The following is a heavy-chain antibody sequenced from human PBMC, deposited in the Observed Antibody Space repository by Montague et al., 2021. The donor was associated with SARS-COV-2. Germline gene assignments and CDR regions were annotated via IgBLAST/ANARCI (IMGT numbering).Heavy chain of an antibody. Sequence: ETLSLTCSVSSGSIISSGYYWGWIRQLPGKELEWIGNIYYSGTTYYNPSLQSRGTISVDTSKNHLSLRLSSVTAADTAVYFCARGMIRGVTTPFDFWGQGSQVTVSS. CDR2: IYYSGTT. D-gene: IGHD3-10*01. V-gene: IGHV4-39*02. CDR1: SGSIISSGYY. CDR3: ARGMIRGVTTPFDF. J-gene: IGHJ4*02.